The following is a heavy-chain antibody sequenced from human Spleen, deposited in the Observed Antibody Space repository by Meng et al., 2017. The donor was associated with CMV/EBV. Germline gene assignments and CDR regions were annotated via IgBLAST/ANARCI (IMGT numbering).Heavy chain of an antibody. V-gene: IGHV1-2*02. Sequence: ASVKVSCKASGYTFTGYYMHWVRQAPGQGLEWMGWINLNSGGTNYAQKFQGRVTMTRDTSISTAYMELSRLRSDDTAVYYCAKVTGYSSGWQHYYLDYWGQGALVTVSS. J-gene: IGHJ4*02. CDR3: AKVTGYSSGWQHYYLDY. CDR1: GYTFTGYY. D-gene: IGHD6-19*01. CDR2: INLNSGGT.